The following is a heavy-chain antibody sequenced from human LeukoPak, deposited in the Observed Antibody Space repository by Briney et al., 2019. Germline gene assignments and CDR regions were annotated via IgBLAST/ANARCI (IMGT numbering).Heavy chain of an antibody. V-gene: IGHV4-59*01. Sequence: PSETLSLTCTVSGGSISSYYWSWIRQPPGKGLEWIGYIYYSGSTNYNPSLKSRVTISVDTSKNQFSLKLRSVTAADTAVYYCATDVRGLVPYYFDFWGQGTLVTVSS. CDR1: GGSISSYY. J-gene: IGHJ4*02. D-gene: IGHD3-10*02. CDR3: ATDVRGLVPYYFDF. CDR2: IYYSGST.